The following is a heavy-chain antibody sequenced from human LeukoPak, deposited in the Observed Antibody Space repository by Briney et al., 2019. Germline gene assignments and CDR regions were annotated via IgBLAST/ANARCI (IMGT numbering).Heavy chain of an antibody. V-gene: IGHV3-30*18. CDR1: GFTFSSYG. CDR3: AKGDNYYDSSGYYYVRALFDY. CDR2: TSYSGNNK. J-gene: IGHJ4*02. D-gene: IGHD3-22*01. Sequence: GRSLRLSCAASGFTFSSYGMHWVRQAPGKGLEWVAGTSYSGNNKYYADSVKGRFSISRDNSKNTLYLQMNSLRAEDTAVYYCAKGDNYYDSSGYYYVRALFDYWGQGTLVTVSS.